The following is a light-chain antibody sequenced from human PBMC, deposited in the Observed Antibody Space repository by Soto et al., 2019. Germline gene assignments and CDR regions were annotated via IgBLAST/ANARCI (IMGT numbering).Light chain of an antibody. J-gene: IGKJ1*01. CDR1: QGIKND. V-gene: IGKV1-17*01. Sequence: DIQMTQSPSSLSASVGDGATITCRASQGIKNDLAWYQQKPGKAPKRLIYAVSSLQSGVPSRFSGSGSGTEFTLTISSLQPEDVATYYCLQHHSYPQTFGQGTKVDIK. CDR3: LQHHSYPQT. CDR2: AVS.